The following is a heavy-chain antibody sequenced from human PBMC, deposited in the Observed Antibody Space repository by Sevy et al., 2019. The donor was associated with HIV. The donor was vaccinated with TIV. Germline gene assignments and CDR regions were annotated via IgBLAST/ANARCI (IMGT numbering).Heavy chain of an antibody. CDR3: ARSKLLSAPDY. CDR1: GGSISSGDYY. D-gene: IGHD2-21*02. J-gene: IGHJ4*02. Sequence: SETLSLTCTVSGGSISSGDYYWSWIRQPPGKGLEWIGYIYYSGSTYYNPSLNSRVTISVDTSKNQFSLKLSSVTAADASVYYCARSKLLSAPDYWGQGTLVTVSS. CDR2: IYYSGST. V-gene: IGHV4-30-4*01.